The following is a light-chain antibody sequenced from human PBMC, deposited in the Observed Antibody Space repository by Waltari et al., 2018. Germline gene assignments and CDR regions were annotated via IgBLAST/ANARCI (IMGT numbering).Light chain of an antibody. Sequence: QSALTQPASVSGSPGQSITISCTGTSSDIGYYDYVSWYQQHPGKAPKLIIYDVSERPSLVSNRFSGSKSGNTASLTISGLQAEDEADYYCSSFTSTNTLLFGGGTKLTVL. CDR2: DVS. CDR1: SSDIGYYDY. J-gene: IGLJ2*01. V-gene: IGLV2-14*03. CDR3: SSFTSTNTLL.